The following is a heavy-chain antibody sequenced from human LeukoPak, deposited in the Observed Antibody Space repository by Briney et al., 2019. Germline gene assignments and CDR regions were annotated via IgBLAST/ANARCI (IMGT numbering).Heavy chain of an antibody. D-gene: IGHD3-22*01. Sequence: SETLSLTCTVSGASIISDTYYWGWIRQPPGKGLEWIGSIYYSGSTYYSPSLKSRVTMSVDTSTNQFSLKLISETAADTALYYCARNFYASSGYYLDDFYFDFWGQGTLVTVFS. CDR2: IYYSGST. V-gene: IGHV4-39*07. CDR3: ARNFYASSGYYLDDFYFDF. CDR1: GASIISDTYY. J-gene: IGHJ4*02.